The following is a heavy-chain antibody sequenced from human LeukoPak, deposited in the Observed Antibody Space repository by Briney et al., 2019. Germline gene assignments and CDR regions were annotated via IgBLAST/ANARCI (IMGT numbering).Heavy chain of an antibody. D-gene: IGHD6-6*01. J-gene: IGHJ4*02. CDR3: ASPLSSSPH. CDR2: INSDGSST. V-gene: IGHV3-74*01. Sequence: GGPLRLSCAASGFTFSSYWMHWVREAPGKGLVWVSRINSDGSSTNYADSVKGRFTISRDNAKNTLYLQMNSLRAEDTAVYYCASPLSSSPHWGRGTLVTVSS. CDR1: GFTFSSYW.